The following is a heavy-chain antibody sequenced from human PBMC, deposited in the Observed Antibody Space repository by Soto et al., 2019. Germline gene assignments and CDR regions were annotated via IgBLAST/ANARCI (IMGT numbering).Heavy chain of an antibody. CDR3: ARPHYDSNTFSSFFDS. D-gene: IGHD3-22*01. Sequence: SETLSPTCAVYDGSFSGFFWSWLSQPPWKGVEGFGEIFHGGSTDNSPPLKSRVNVSVHTSKKPFPIARRFVTAADTAVYYCARPHYDSNTFSSFFDSWAQGTLVTVPS. V-gene: IGHV4-34*12. J-gene: IGHJ4*02. CDR1: DGSFSGFF. CDR2: IFHGGST.